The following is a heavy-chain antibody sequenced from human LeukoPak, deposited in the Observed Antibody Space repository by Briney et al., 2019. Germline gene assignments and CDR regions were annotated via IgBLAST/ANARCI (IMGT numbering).Heavy chain of an antibody. CDR3: ARDLGCSSGWYCNY. CDR1: GGTFSSYA. Sequence: SVKVSCKASGGTFSSYAISWVRQAPGQGLEWMGGIIPIFGTANYAQKFQGRVTITADESTSAAYMELSSLRSEDTAVYYCARDLGCSSGWYCNYWGQGTLVTVSS. D-gene: IGHD6-19*01. CDR2: IIPIFGTA. V-gene: IGHV1-69*01. J-gene: IGHJ4*02.